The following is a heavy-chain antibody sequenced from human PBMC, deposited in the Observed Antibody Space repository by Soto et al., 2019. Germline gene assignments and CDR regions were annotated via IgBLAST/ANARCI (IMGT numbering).Heavy chain of an antibody. J-gene: IGHJ3*02. CDR1: GFTFSSYA. V-gene: IGHV3-23*01. CDR2: ISGSGGST. CDR3: AKDLRHCSGGSCYRSVSDAFDI. D-gene: IGHD2-15*01. Sequence: GGSLRLSCAASGFTFSSYAMSWVRQAPGKGLEWVSAISGSGGSTYYADSVKGRFTISRDNSKNTLYLQMNSLRAEDTAVYYCAKDLRHCSGGSCYRSVSDAFDIWGQGTMVTVSS.